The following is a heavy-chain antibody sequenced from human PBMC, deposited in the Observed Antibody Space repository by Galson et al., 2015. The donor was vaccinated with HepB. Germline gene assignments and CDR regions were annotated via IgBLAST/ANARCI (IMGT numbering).Heavy chain of an antibody. CDR1: GFTFSSYG. D-gene: IGHD1-20*01. Sequence: SLRLSCAASGFTFSSYGMHWVRQAPGKGLEWVAFIRYDGSNKYYADSVKGRFTISRDNSKNTLYLQMNSLRAEDTAVYYCAKCITGTTLNGMDVWGQGTTVTVSS. J-gene: IGHJ6*02. CDR3: AKCITGTTLNGMDV. V-gene: IGHV3-30*02. CDR2: IRYDGSNK.